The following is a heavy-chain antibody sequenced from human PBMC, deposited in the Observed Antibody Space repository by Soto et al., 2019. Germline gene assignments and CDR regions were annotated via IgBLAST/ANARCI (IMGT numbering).Heavy chain of an antibody. CDR3: ARPDAFDYGDYGFDY. V-gene: IGHV1-2*02. CDR1: GYTFSGHY. CDR2: INPNSGGT. Sequence: GASMQLSCEASGYTFSGHYIHWAQQAPRQRLEWMGWINPNSGGTSYAQRFQDRVTMTRATSISTAYMDLTDLKSDDTAVYYCARPDAFDYGDYGFDYWVQGTLVTVSS. J-gene: IGHJ4*02. D-gene: IGHD4-17*01.